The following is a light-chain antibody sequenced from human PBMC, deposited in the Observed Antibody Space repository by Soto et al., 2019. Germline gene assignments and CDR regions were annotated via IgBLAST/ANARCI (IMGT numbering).Light chain of an antibody. Sequence: EIVLTQSPGTLSLSPGERATLSCRASQSLRSSFLAWYQHKPGQAPRVLIYGASSRATGIPDRFSGSGSGTDFTLSISRLEPEDFAVYYCQQYGISPVTFSGGTKVEIK. J-gene: IGKJ4*01. CDR3: QQYGISPVT. CDR1: QSLRSSF. V-gene: IGKV3-20*01. CDR2: GAS.